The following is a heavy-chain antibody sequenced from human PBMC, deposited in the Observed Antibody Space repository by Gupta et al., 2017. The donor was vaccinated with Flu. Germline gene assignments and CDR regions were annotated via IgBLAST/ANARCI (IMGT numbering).Heavy chain of an antibody. V-gene: IGHV3-43*01. CDR2: ISWDGRSS. Sequence: DYTMHWFRQAPGKGLEWVSLISWDGRSSYYADSVKGRFTISRDSSKNSLYLQMNSLRTEDTALYYCAKERSPQWGAYGMDVWGQGTTVTVSS. CDR3: AKERSPQWGAYGMDV. CDR1: DYT. D-gene: IGHD3-16*01. J-gene: IGHJ6*02.